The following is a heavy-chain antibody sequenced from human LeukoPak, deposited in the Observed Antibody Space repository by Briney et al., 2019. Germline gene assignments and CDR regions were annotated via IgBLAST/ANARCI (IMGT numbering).Heavy chain of an antibody. CDR3: GRGGSSGYNYNAFDI. CDR1: GFTFSGYE. Sequence: GGSLSLSCAASGFTFSGYELNWVRQGPGKGLEWVSYISISGSTIYYADSVNGRFTISRDNAKNSLYLQMNSLRVEDTAVYYCGRGGSSGYNYNAFDIWGQGTRVTVSS. CDR2: ISISGSTI. V-gene: IGHV3-48*03. J-gene: IGHJ3*02. D-gene: IGHD3-22*01.